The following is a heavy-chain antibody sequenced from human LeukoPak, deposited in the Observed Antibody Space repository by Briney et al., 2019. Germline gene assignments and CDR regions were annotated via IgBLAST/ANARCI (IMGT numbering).Heavy chain of an antibody. CDR1: GFTFSSYG. CDR2: IWFDGSNK. CDR3: ARDLGRHYYYGMNV. Sequence: GRSLRLSCAASGFTFSSYGMHWVRQAPGKGLEWVAVIWFDGSNKYYADSVKGRFTISRDNSKNTLYLQMNSLRAEDTAVYYCARDLGRHYYYGMNVWGQGTTVTVSS. J-gene: IGHJ6*02. V-gene: IGHV3-33*01.